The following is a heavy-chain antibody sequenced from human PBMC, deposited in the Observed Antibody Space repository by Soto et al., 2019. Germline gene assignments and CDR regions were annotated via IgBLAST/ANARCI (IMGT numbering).Heavy chain of an antibody. CDR2: IIPMFGKA. CDR3: ARDGTLYDSSGYYYLY. J-gene: IGHJ4*02. Sequence: GASVKVSCKASGGTFSRYAISWVRQAPGQGLEWMRGIIPMFGKANYAQKFQGRVTITADESTSTAYMELSSLRSEDTAVYYCARDGTLYDSSGYYYLYWGQGTLVTVSS. D-gene: IGHD3-22*01. CDR1: GGTFSRYA. V-gene: IGHV1-69*13.